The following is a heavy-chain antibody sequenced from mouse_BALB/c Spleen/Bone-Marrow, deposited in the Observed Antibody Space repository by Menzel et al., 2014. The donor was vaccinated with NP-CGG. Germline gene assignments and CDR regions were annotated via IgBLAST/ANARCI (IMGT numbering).Heavy chain of an antibody. V-gene: IGHV1S56*01. J-gene: IGHJ4*01. CDR3: ARGGGMDY. CDR2: IYPGDGST. Sequence: QVQLQQSGPELVKPGASVKMSCKASGYTFTSYYIHWVKQRPGQGLEWIGWIYPGDGSTKYNEKFKGKTTLTADKSSSTAYMLLSSLTSEDSAIYFCARGGGMDYWGQGTPVTVSS. CDR1: GYTFTSYY.